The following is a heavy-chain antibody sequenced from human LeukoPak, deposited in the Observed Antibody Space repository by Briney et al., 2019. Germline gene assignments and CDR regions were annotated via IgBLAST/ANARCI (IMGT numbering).Heavy chain of an antibody. CDR2: IYYSGST. CDR1: GGSISSSSYY. CDR3: ARDRLPNIDY. V-gene: IGHV4-39*07. D-gene: IGHD4-11*01. J-gene: IGHJ4*02. Sequence: SETLSLTCTVSGGSISSSSYYWGWIRQPPGKGLEWIGSIYYSGSTYYNPSPKSRVAISVDTSKNQFSLKLSSVTAADTAVYYCARDRLPNIDYWGQGTLVTVSS.